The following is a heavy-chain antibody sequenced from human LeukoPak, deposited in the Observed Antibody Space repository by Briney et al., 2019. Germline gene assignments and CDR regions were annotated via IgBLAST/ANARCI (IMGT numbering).Heavy chain of an antibody. CDR2: ISGSGVST. CDR3: AKGYSSPLDYFDY. Sequence: QTGGSLRLSCAASGFTFSSYAMGWVRQAPGKGLEWFSAISGSGVSTYYADSVKGRFAISRDTSKNTLYLQMNSLRAEDTAVYYCAKGYSSPLDYFDYWGQGTLVTVSS. J-gene: IGHJ4*02. D-gene: IGHD6-13*01. CDR1: GFTFSSYA. V-gene: IGHV3-23*01.